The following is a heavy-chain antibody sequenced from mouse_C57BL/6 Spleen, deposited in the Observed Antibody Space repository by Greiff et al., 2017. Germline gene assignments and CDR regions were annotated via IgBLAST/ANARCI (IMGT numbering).Heavy chain of an antibody. CDR1: GFTFSSYG. CDR3: ARPALITTVVAPFDY. J-gene: IGHJ2*01. CDR2: ISSGGSYT. V-gene: IGHV5-6*02. D-gene: IGHD1-1*01. Sequence: EVMLVESGGDLVKPGGSLKLSCAASGFTFSSYGMSWVRQTPDKRLEWVATISSGGSYTYYPDSVKGRFTISRDNAKNTLYLQRSSLKSEDTAMYYCARPALITTVVAPFDYWGQGTTLTVSS.